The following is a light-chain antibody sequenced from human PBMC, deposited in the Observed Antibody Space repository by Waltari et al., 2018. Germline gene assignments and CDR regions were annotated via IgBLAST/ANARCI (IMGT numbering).Light chain of an antibody. J-gene: IGLJ2*01. CDR2: KVT. V-gene: IGLV3-27*01. Sequence: YDLTQPFSVSVSPGQTATITCSGDVLAEKYVRWFQQKPGQAPTLILYKVTERPSGIPERFSGSSSGTTVTLTIRGDLVEDEADYHCHAAADNNWFFGGGTKLTVL. CDR3: HAAADNNWF. CDR1: VLAEKY.